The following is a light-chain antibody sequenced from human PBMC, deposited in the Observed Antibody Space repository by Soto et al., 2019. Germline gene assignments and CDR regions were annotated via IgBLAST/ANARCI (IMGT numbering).Light chain of an antibody. V-gene: IGKV3D-15*01. CDR2: GAS. J-gene: IGKJ1*01. CDR1: QSVSSN. Sequence: EIVMTQSPATLSVSPGDRATLSCRASQSVSSNLAWYQQKPGQAPRLLIYGASSRATGIPDRFSGSGSGAEFPLTITSLQSEDVAIYYCQQYYNWRTFGQGTKVDI. CDR3: QQYYNWRT.